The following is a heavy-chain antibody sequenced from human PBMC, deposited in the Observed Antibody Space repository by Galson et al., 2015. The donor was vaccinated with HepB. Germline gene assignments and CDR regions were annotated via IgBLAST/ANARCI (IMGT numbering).Heavy chain of an antibody. V-gene: IGHV5-10-1*01. J-gene: IGHJ6*02. CDR3: ARVGGGDYYDSSGTMYGMDV. CDR2: IDPSDSYT. D-gene: IGHD3-22*01. Sequence: QSGAEVKKPGESLRISCKASGYSFTSYWISWVRQMPGKGLEWMGRIDPSDSYTNYSPSFQGHVSISADKSISTAYLQWSSLKASDTAMYYCARVGGGDYYDSSGTMYGMDVWGQGTTVTVSS. CDR1: GYSFTSYW.